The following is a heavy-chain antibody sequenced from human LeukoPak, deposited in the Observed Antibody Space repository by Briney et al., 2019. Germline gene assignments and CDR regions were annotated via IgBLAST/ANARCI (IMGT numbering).Heavy chain of an antibody. V-gene: IGHV4-59*08. J-gene: IGHJ5*02. D-gene: IGHD6-19*01. CDR3: ARQEQWLVPGWFDP. CDR1: GGSISGSY. Sequence: PSETLSLTCTVSGGSISGSYWSWIRQPPGKGLEWIAYMYNSGSTNYNPSLKSRVTISIDTSKNQFSLKLSSVTAAGTAVYYCARQEQWLVPGWFDPWGQGTLVTVSS. CDR2: MYNSGST.